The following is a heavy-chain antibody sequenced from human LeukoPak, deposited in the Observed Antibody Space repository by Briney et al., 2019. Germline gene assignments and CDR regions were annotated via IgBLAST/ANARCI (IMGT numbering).Heavy chain of an antibody. CDR1: GFTFSSYG. V-gene: IGHV3-33*06. D-gene: IGHD3-10*01. CDR2: IWYDGSNK. J-gene: IGHJ4*02. CDR3: AKDATPYGSGRHYFDY. Sequence: PGGSLRLSCAASGFTFSSYGMHWVRQAPGKGLEWVAVIWYDGSNKYYADSVKGRFTISRDNSKNTLYLQMNSLRAEDTAVYYCAKDATPYGSGRHYFDYWGQGTLVTVSS.